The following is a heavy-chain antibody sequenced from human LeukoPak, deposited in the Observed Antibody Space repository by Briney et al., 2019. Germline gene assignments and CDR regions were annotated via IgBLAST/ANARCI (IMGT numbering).Heavy chain of an antibody. J-gene: IGHJ4*02. V-gene: IGHV3-43D*03. CDR3: AKDAYLIAVAGNYFEY. CDR2: ISWDGGST. Sequence: GGSLRLSCAASGFTFDDYAMHWVRQAAGKGLEWVSLISWDGGSTYYADSVKGRFTISRDNSKNSLYLQMNSLRDEDTAVYYCAKDAYLIAVAGNYFEYWGQGTLVTVSS. CDR1: GFTFDDYA. D-gene: IGHD6-19*01.